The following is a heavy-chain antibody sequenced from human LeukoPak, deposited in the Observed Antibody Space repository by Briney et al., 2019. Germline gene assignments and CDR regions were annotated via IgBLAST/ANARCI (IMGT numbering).Heavy chain of an antibody. CDR1: GGTFSSYA. J-gene: IGHJ6*03. V-gene: IGHV3-23*01. Sequence: SCKASGGTFSSYAMSWVRQAPGKGLEWVSAISGSGGSTYYADSVKGRFTISRDNSKNTLYLQMNSLRAEDTAVYYCAKAGSCSSTSCYMDVWGKGTTVTVSS. CDR2: ISGSGGST. D-gene: IGHD2-2*01. CDR3: AKAGSCSSTSCYMDV.